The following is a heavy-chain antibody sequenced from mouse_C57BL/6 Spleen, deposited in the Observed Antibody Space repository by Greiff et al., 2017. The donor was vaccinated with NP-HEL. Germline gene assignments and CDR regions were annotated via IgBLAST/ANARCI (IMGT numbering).Heavy chain of an antibody. Sequence: EVQLQQSGPELVKPGASVKISCKASGYTFTDYYMNWVKQSHGKSLEWIGDINPNNGGTSYNQKFKGKATLTVDKYSSTAYMELRSLTSEDSAVYSRARMVSYYGSSSCVAYWGQGTLVTVAA. CDR1: GYTFTDYY. D-gene: IGHD1-1*01. J-gene: IGHJ3*01. V-gene: IGHV1-26*01. CDR2: INPNNGGT. CDR3: ARMVSYYGSSSCVAY.